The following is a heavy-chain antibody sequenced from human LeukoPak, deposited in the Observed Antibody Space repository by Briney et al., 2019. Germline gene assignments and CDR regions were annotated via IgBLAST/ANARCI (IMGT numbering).Heavy chain of an antibody. CDR1: GLTFSSYG. J-gene: IGHJ4*02. CDR2: IPFDGSSE. CDR3: ATAADYGDPEY. D-gene: IGHD4-17*01. Sequence: GGSLRLSCAASGLTFSSYGIHWVRQVSGKGLEWVAFIPFDGSSEDFATSVEGRFTVSRDNSKNTLCLQMNSLRPEDTAVYYCATAADYGDPEYWGQGTLVTVSS. V-gene: IGHV3-30*02.